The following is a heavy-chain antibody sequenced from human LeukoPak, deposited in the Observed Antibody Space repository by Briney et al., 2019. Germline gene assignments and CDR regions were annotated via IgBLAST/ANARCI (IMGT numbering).Heavy chain of an antibody. Sequence: GGSLRLSCAASGFTFSSYWMHWVRQAPGRGLVWVSRIASDGSTVYADSVKGRFTISRDNAKDTVYLQMNSLRVEDTAVYYCIGSGGWPGYWGQGTLVTVSS. CDR3: IGSGGWPGY. J-gene: IGHJ4*02. CDR2: IASDGST. CDR1: GFTFSSYW. D-gene: IGHD1-26*01. V-gene: IGHV3-74*01.